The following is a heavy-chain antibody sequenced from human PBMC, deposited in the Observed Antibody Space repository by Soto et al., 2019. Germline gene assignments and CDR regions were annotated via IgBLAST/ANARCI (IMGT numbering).Heavy chain of an antibody. J-gene: IGHJ4*02. Sequence: EVQVVESGGGLVQPGESQRLSCAASGFPFSRFEMNWVRQAPGKGLEWLSYINGGGGTYYADSVKGRFTISRDNAKNSLYLQMSSLRAEDTAVYFCVGGGLSYFDYWGQGALVTVSS. D-gene: IGHD3-16*01. CDR3: VGGGLSYFDY. CDR2: INGGGGT. V-gene: IGHV3-48*03. CDR1: GFPFSRFE.